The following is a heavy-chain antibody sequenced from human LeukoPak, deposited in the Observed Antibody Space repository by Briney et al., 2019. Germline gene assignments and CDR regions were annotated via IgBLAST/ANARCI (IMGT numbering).Heavy chain of an antibody. J-gene: IGHJ4*02. Sequence: GGSLRLSCAASGFTFSSYAMHWVRQAPGKGLEWVAVILYDGSNKYYADSVKGRFTISRDNSKNTLYLQMNSLRVEDTAVYYCARTNNAYSSGWYLGTTDYWGQGSLVTVSS. D-gene: IGHD6-19*01. V-gene: IGHV3-30*04. CDR1: GFTFSSYA. CDR2: ILYDGSNK. CDR3: ARTNNAYSSGWYLGTTDY.